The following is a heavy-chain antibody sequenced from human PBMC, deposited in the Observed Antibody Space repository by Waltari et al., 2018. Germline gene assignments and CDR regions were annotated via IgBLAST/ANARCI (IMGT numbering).Heavy chain of an antibody. D-gene: IGHD1-26*01. V-gene: IGHV4-39*07. CDR1: GGSISSRSYY. CDR3: ATHRIVGAYFDY. J-gene: IGHJ4*02. CDR2: IYYSGST. Sequence: QLQLQESGPGLVKPSETLSLTCTVSGGSISSRSYYWGWIRQPPGKGLEWIGSIYYSGSTYYNPSLKSRVTISVDTSKNQFSLKLSSVTAADTAVYYCATHRIVGAYFDYWGQGTLVTVSS.